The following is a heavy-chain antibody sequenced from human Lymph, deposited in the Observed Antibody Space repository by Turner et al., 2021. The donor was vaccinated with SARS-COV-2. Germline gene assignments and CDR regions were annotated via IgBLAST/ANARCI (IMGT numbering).Heavy chain of an antibody. CDR2: IIPILAIA. CDR3: ARDSPYCSSTSCYDP. Sequence: QVQLVQSGAEVKKPGSSVKVSCKASGGTFSSYAITWVRQAPGQGLEWMRDIIPILAIANYAKKFQGRVTITADKSTSTAYMELSSLRSEDTAVYYCARDSPYCSSTSCYDPWGQGTLVTVSS. D-gene: IGHD2-2*01. V-gene: IGHV1-69*10. CDR1: GGTFSSYA. J-gene: IGHJ5*02.